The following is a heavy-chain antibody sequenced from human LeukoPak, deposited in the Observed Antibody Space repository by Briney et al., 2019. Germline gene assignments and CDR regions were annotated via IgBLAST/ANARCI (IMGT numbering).Heavy chain of an antibody. D-gene: IGHD2-2*01. CDR1: GFTFSSYW. CDR2: INSDGSST. J-gene: IGHJ4*02. Sequence: PGGSLTLSCAASGFTFSSYWMHWVRQAQGKGLVWVSRINSDGSSTSYAESVKGRFTISRDNAKNTLYLQMNSLRGEDTAVYHCARERVTRGDCSSTSCYAYYFDYWGQGSLVTVSP. V-gene: IGHV3-74*01. CDR3: ARERVTRGDCSSTSCYAYYFDY.